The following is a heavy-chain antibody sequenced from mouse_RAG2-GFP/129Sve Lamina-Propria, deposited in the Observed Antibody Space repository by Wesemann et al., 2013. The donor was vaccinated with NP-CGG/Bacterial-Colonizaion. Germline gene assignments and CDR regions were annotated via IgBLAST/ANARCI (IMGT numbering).Heavy chain of an antibody. V-gene: IGHV1S135*01. J-gene: IGHJ2*01. CDR3: ARRGLNWPDY. Sequence: EVQLQKSGPELVKPGASVKMSCKASGYSFTGYNMHWVKQSHGKSLEWIGYIDPYNGATSYNQKFKGKATLTVDKSSSTAYMQLNSLTSEDSAVYYCARRGLNWPDYWGQGTTLTVSS. CDR2: IDPYNGAT. D-gene: IGHD4-1*01. CDR1: GYSFTGYN.